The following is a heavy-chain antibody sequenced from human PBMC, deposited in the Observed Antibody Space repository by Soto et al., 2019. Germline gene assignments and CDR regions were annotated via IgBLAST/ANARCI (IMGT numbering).Heavy chain of an antibody. CDR1: GFTFSSYG. J-gene: IGHJ4*02. Sequence: ESGGGVVQPGRSLRLSCAASGFTFSSYGMHWVRQAPGKGLEWVAVISYDGSNKYYADSVKGRFTISRDNSKNTLYLQMNSLRAEDTAVYYCAKDVFDYWGQGTLVTVSS. CDR3: AKDVFDY. CDR2: ISYDGSNK. V-gene: IGHV3-30*18.